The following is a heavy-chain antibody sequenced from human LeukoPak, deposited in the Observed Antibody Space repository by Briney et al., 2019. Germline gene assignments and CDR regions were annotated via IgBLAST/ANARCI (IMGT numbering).Heavy chain of an antibody. J-gene: IGHJ6*03. V-gene: IGHV4-34*01. CDR2: INHSGST. CDR3: ARGYDILTGYYTGPGYYYMDV. D-gene: IGHD3-9*01. Sequence: PSETLSLTCAVYGGSFSGYYWSWIRQPPGKGLEWIGEINHSGSTNYNPSLKSRVTISVDTSKNQFSLKLSSVTAADTAVYYCARGYDILTGYYTGPGYYYMDVWGKGTTVTDSS. CDR1: GGSFSGYY.